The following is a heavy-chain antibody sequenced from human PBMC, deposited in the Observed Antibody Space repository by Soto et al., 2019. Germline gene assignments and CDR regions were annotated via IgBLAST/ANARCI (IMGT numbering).Heavy chain of an antibody. CDR1: GYTFTSYG. CDR3: ARHKRLGWLFTPAFDI. CDR2: ISAYNGNT. J-gene: IGHJ3*02. Sequence: ASVKVSCKASGYTFTSYGISWVRQAPGQGLEWMGWISAYNGNTNYAQKLQGRVTMTTDTTTSTAYMELRSLRSDDTAVYYCARHKRLGWLFTPAFDIWGQGTMVTVSS. V-gene: IGHV1-18*01. D-gene: IGHD3-3*01.